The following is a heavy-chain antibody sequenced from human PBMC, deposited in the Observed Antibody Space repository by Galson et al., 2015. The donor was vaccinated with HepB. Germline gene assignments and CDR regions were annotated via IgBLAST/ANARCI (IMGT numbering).Heavy chain of an antibody. J-gene: IGHJ4*02. V-gene: IGHV3-23*01. CDR2: ISGSGGST. Sequence: SLRLSCAASGFIFSSYAMSWVRQAPGKGLEWVSAISGSGGSTYYADSVKGRFTISRDNSKNTLYLQMNSLRVEDTAVYYCARHQVLLWFGERIFDYWGQGTLVTVSS. CDR1: GFIFSSYA. CDR3: ARHQVLLWFGERIFDY. D-gene: IGHD3-10*01.